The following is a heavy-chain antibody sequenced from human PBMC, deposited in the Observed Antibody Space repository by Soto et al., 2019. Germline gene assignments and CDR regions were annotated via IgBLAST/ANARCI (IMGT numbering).Heavy chain of an antibody. CDR2: IYYSGST. Sequence: SETLSLTCTVSGGSISSGGYYWSWIRQHPGKGLEWIGYIYYSGSTYYNPSLKSRVTISVDTSKNQFSLKLSSVTAADTAVYYCARGELGSDAFDIWGQGTMVTVSS. J-gene: IGHJ3*02. CDR1: GGSISSGGYY. V-gene: IGHV4-31*03. CDR3: ARGELGSDAFDI. D-gene: IGHD1-7*01.